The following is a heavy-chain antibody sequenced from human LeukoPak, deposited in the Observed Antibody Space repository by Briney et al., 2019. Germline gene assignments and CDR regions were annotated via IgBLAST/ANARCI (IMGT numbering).Heavy chain of an antibody. V-gene: IGHV3-23*01. J-gene: IGHJ6*03. Sequence: GGSLRLSCAASGFTFSNYGMNWVRQAPGKGLEWVSALSSSGGSTYYADSVKGRFTISRDNSKNTLYLKMSSLRADDTAVYYCARSLRVRGVPDYMDVWGKGTTVIISS. D-gene: IGHD3-10*01. CDR1: GFTFSNYG. CDR3: ARSLRVRGVPDYMDV. CDR2: LSSSGGST.